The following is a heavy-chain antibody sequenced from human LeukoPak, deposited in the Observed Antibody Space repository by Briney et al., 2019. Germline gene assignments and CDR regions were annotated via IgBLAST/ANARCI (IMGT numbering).Heavy chain of an antibody. CDR2: IIPIFGTA. CDR3: ARAFASDDDY. D-gene: IGHD1-1*01. V-gene: IGHV1-69*13. Sequence: GASVTVSCTASGGTFSSYAISWVRQAPGQGLEWMGGIIPIFGTANYAQKFQGRVTITADESTSTAYMELSSLRSEDTAVYYCARAFASDDDYWGQGTLVTVSS. J-gene: IGHJ4*02. CDR1: GGTFSSYA.